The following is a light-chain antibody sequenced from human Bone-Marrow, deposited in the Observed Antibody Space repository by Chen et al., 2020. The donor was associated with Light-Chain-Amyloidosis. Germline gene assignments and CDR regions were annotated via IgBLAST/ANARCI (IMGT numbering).Light chain of an antibody. CDR2: EVS. V-gene: IGLV2-8*01. Sequence: QSALTQPPSASGSPGQSVTISCTGASSDVGGYTFVSWYQQHPGKAPKLMIHEVSKRPSGVPDRVSGSKSGNTASLTVSGLQAEDEADYYCSSYLGNNNWVFGGGTKLTVL. J-gene: IGLJ3*02. CDR1: SSDVGGYTF. CDR3: SSYLGNNNWV.